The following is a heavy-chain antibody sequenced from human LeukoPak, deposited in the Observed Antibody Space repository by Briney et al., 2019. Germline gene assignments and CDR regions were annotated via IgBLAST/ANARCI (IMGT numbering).Heavy chain of an antibody. D-gene: IGHD6-19*01. CDR3: VRAGVAVAGHNWFDP. J-gene: IGHJ5*02. Sequence: SETLSLTCTVSGGSISSYYWSWIRQPAGKGLEWIGRIYTSGSTNYNPSLKSRVTMSVDTSKNQFSLKLSSVTAADTAVYYCVRAGVAVAGHNWFDPWGQGTLVTVSS. CDR1: GGSISSYY. V-gene: IGHV4-4*07. CDR2: IYTSGST.